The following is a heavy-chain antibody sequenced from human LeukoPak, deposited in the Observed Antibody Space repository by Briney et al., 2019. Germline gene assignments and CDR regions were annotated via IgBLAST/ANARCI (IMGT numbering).Heavy chain of an antibody. J-gene: IGHJ4*02. CDR3: AKGTQWELLRQPDY. CDR2: ISYDGSNK. CDR1: GFTFSSYG. D-gene: IGHD1-26*01. V-gene: IGHV3-30*18. Sequence: PGRSLRLSCAASGFTFSSYGMHWVRQAPGKGLEWVAVISYDGSNKYYADSVKGRFTISRDNSKNTLYLQMNSLRAEDTAVYYCAKGTQWELLRQPDYWGQGTLVTVSS.